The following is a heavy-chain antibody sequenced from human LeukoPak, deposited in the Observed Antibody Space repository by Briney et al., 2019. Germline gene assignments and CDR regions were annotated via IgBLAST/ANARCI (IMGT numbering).Heavy chain of an antibody. D-gene: IGHD3-10*01. CDR1: GFTFSSYA. CDR3: ASTGRGPFDY. CDR2: ISGSGGST. J-gene: IGHJ4*02. Sequence: PGGSLRLSCAASGFTFSSYAMSWVRQAPGKGLEWVSAISGSGGSTYYAGSVKGRFTISRDNSKNTLYLQMNSLRAEDMAVYYCASTGRGPFDYWGQGTLVTVSS. V-gene: IGHV3-23*01.